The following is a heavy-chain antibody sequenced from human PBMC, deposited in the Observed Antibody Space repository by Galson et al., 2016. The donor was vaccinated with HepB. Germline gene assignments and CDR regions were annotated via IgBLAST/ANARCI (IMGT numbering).Heavy chain of an antibody. CDR1: GFTFSSYG. J-gene: IGHJ4*02. Sequence: SLRLSCAASGFTFSSYGMHWVRQAPGKGLEWVAVIWYDGSNKYYADSVKGRFTISRDTSKNTLYLQMNSRRAEDTAVYSCARAFFRAAYFDYWGQGTLVTVSS. CDR2: IWYDGSNK. CDR3: ARAFFRAAYFDY. D-gene: IGHD2/OR15-2a*01. V-gene: IGHV3-33*01.